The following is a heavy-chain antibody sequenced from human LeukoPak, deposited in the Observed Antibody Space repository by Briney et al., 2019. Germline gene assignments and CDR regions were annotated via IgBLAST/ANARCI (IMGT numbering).Heavy chain of an antibody. J-gene: IGHJ4*02. D-gene: IGHD4-17*01. CDR1: GFTFSSYA. CDR3: TVTTRPYYFDY. Sequence: GGSLRLSCAASGFTFSSYAMSWVRQAPGKGLEWVSVIYSGGSTYYADSVKGRFTISRDNSKNTLYLQMNSLRAEDTAVYYCTVTTRPYYFDYWGQGTLVTVSS. CDR2: IYSGGST. V-gene: IGHV3-53*01.